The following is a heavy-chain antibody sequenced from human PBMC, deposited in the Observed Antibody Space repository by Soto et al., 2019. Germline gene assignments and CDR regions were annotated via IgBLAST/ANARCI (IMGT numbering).Heavy chain of an antibody. D-gene: IGHD3-3*01. CDR3: ARDSRYYDCWSGYYDNWFDP. J-gene: IGHJ5*02. CDR2: IWYDGSNK. CDR1: GFTFSSYG. V-gene: IGHV3-33*01. Sequence: GGSLRLSCAASGFTFSSYGMHWVRQAPGKGLEWVAVIWYDGSNKYYADSVKGRFTISRDNSKNTLYLQMNSLRAEDTAVYYCARDSRYYDCWSGYYDNWFDPWGQGTLVTVSS.